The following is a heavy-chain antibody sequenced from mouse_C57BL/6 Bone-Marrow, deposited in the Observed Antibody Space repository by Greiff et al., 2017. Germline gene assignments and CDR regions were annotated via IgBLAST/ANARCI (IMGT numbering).Heavy chain of an antibody. CDR2: ISTYYGDA. J-gene: IGHJ3*01. V-gene: IGHV1-67*01. D-gene: IGHD2-4*01. CDR1: GYTFTDYA. Sequence: QVQLQQSGPELVRPGVSVKISCKGSGYTFTDYAMHWVKKSHAKSLEWIGVISTYYGDASYNQKFKDKATMTVDKSSSTAYMELARLTSEDSAVYYCARLGLRRRMGFAYWGQGTLVTVSA. CDR3: ARLGLRRRMGFAY.